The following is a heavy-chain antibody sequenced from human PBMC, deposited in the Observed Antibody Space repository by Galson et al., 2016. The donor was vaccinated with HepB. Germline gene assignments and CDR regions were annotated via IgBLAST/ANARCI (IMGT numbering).Heavy chain of an antibody. D-gene: IGHD2-21*01. J-gene: IGHJ5*02. Sequence: ETLSLTCTVSGGSISSSSYYWGWIRQPPGKGLDCIGTIYVSGTTYYNPSLKSRVTMSIDTSKNQFSLKLASVTAADTAVYYCARVGDRAWPPDNRFDPWGQVILVTVSS. V-gene: IGHV4-39*01. CDR2: IYVSGTT. CDR1: GGSISSSSYY. CDR3: ARVGDRAWPPDNRFDP.